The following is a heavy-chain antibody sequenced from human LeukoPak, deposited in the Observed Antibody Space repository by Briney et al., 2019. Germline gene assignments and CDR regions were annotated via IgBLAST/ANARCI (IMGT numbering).Heavy chain of an antibody. CDR3: ARSFESRGWPPDQ. J-gene: IGHJ4*02. CDR2: IYPGDSDT. CDR1: GYSFTSYW. D-gene: IGHD3-9*01. Sequence: GESLKISCKGSGYSFTSYWIGWVRQMPGKGLEWMGIIYPGDSDTRYSPSFQGQVTISADKSISTAYLQWSSLKASDTAMYYCARSFESRGWPPDQWGQGTLVTVSS. V-gene: IGHV5-51*01.